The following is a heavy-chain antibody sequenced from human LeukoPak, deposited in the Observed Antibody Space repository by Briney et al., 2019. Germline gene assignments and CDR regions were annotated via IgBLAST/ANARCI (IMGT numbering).Heavy chain of an antibody. CDR2: ISSSGSTI. Sequence: GGSLRLSCAASGFTFSDYYMGWIRQAPGKGLGGVSYISSSGSTIYYADSVKGRFTISRDNAKNSLYLQMNSLRAEDTAVYYCARALGELLVFDYWGQGTLVTVSS. CDR3: ARALGELLVFDY. V-gene: IGHV3-11*01. CDR1: GFTFSDYY. J-gene: IGHJ4*02. D-gene: IGHD1-26*01.